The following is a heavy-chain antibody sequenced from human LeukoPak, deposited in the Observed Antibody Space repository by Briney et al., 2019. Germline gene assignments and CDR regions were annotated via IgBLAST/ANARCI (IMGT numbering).Heavy chain of an antibody. CDR3: SRVDIYGDPTYFDY. CDR2: INPSGGST. V-gene: IGHV1-46*03. J-gene: IGHJ4*02. Sequence: ASVKVSCKASGYTFTNNYIHWLRQAPGQGLEWMGIINPSGGSTNYVQKFQGRVTMTRDTSTSTVYMELSSLRSEDTAVYYCSRVDIYGDPTYFDYWGQGTLVIVSS. D-gene: IGHD4-17*01. CDR1: GYTFTNNY.